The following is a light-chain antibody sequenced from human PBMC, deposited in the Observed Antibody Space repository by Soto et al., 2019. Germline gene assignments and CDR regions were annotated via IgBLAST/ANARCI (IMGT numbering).Light chain of an antibody. J-gene: IGLJ2*01. CDR2: EVS. Sequence: QSALTQPPSASGSPGQSVTISCTGTSSDVGGYNYVSWYQQHPGKAPKLMIYEVSKRPSGVPDRLSGSKSGNTASLTVSGLQVEDEDDYYCASYTGSDTVVFGGGTKVTVL. CDR1: SSDVGGYNY. V-gene: IGLV2-8*01. CDR3: ASYTGSDTVV.